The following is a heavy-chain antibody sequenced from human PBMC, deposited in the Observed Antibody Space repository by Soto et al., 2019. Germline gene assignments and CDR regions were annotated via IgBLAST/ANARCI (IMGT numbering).Heavy chain of an antibody. CDR3: ARDRSSWGMGV. V-gene: IGHV3-33*01. CDR1: GFTFSSYG. CDR2: IWYDGSNK. Sequence: QVQLVESGGGVVQPGRSLRLSCAASGFTFSSYGMHWVRQAPGKGLAWAAVIWYDGSNKYYADSVKGRFTISRDKSKHTLYLQMNSLRAEDTAVYYCARDRSSWGMGVWGQGNTVTVSS. J-gene: IGHJ6*02. D-gene: IGHD2-15*01.